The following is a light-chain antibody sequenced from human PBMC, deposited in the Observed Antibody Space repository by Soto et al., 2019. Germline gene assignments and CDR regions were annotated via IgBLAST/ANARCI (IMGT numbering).Light chain of an antibody. CDR3: SSYADSSTVV. CDR1: SSDVGGHNY. V-gene: IGLV2-14*03. CDR2: NVD. J-gene: IGLJ2*01. Sequence: QSALTQVASVSASPGQSITISCTGTSSDVGGHNYVSWYQQQPGNAPKLMIYNVDYRPSGVSNRFSGSKSGNTASLTISGLQADDEAYYYCSSYADSSTVVFGGGTKLTVL.